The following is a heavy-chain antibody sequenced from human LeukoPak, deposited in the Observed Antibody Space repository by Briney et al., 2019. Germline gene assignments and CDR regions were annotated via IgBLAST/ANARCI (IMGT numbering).Heavy chain of an antibody. CDR3: TTGRATTGATY. CDR1: GFTFSSAW. CDR2: IKRKDDGGTT. V-gene: IGHV3-15*01. J-gene: IGHJ4*02. D-gene: IGHD6-13*01. Sequence: GGSLRVSCAASGFTFSSAWMSWVRQAPGKGLEWVGRIKRKDDGGTTEYAAPVKGRFTISRDDSKNTMYLQMTSLKSEDTAVYYCTTGRATTGATYWGQGTLVTVSS.